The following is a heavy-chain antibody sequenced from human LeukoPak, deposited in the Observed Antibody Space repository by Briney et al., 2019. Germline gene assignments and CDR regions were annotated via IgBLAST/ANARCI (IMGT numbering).Heavy chain of an antibody. CDR1: GFTFNDYA. V-gene: IGHV3-43*02. CDR3: AKDRGDYYGSGSPSDY. CDR2: ISGNAGST. J-gene: IGHJ4*02. Sequence: GGSLRLSSAGSGFTFNDYAMHWLRQAPGQGLKWGSFISGNAGSTYYADSLKGRFTISRDNSKYSLYLQMNSLRTEDTALYYCAKDRGDYYGSGSPSDYWGQGTLVTVSS. D-gene: IGHD3-10*01.